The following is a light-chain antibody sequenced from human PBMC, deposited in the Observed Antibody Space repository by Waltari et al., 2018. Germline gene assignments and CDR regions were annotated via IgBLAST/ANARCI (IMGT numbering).Light chain of an antibody. CDR2: EVT. CDR1: SSDVGSYRF. J-gene: IGLJ1*01. Sequence: QSALTQPASVSGSPGPSITISCPGPSSDVGSYRFVSWYQQCPGKAPKLILYEVTKRPSGVSNRFSGSKSGNTASLTIAGLQADDEADYYCCSYAGDSNFVFGTGTKVTVL. CDR3: CSYAGDSNFV. V-gene: IGLV2-23*02.